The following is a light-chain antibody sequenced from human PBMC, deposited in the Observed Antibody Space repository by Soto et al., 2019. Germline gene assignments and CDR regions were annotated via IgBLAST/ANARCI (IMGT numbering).Light chain of an antibody. J-gene: IGKJ4*01. CDR1: QTIRSS. Sequence: DIQMTQSPSSLSASVGDRVTITCRANQTIRSSLNWYHQKPGKAPKLLIYAAASLQSGVLSRISSAGSGTDFALTIKSLQPEDYATYYCQQSYTTPRLSFGGGTKVDIK. V-gene: IGKV1-39*01. CDR3: QQSYTTPRLS. CDR2: AAA.